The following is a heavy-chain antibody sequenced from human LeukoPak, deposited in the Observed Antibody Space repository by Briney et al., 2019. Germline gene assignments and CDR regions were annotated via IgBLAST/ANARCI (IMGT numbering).Heavy chain of an antibody. CDR2: ISDSGGST. V-gene: IGHV3-23*01. J-gene: IGHJ4*02. CDR1: GFTFTSYA. Sequence: GGSLRLSCAASGFTFTSYAMSWVRQAPGKGLEWGSAISDSGGSTYYADSVKGRFTISRDNSKNTLYLQMNSLRVEDTAVYYCAKDLRRDGYSSGWYYFDYWGQGTLVTVSS. CDR3: AKDLRRDGYSSGWYYFDY. D-gene: IGHD6-19*01.